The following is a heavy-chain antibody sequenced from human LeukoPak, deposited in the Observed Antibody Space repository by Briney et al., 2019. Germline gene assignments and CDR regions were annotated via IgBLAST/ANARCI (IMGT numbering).Heavy chain of an antibody. Sequence: ASVKVSCKASGYTFTSSYMTWCRQPPGKGLEWMGIINPSGGSASYAQKFQGRVTMTRDTSTSTVYMELSSLRSEDMAVYYCARWIAAAGTDYWGQGTLVTVSS. D-gene: IGHD6-13*01. CDR1: GYTFTSSY. CDR3: ARWIAAAGTDY. V-gene: IGHV1-46*01. CDR2: INPSGGSA. J-gene: IGHJ4*02.